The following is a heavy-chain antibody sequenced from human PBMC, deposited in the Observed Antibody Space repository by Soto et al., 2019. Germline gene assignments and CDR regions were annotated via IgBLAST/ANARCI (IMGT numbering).Heavy chain of an antibody. Sequence: LRLSCAASGFTFSSYWMSWVRQAPGKGLEWVANIKQDGSEKYYVDSVKGRFTISRDNAKNSLYLQMNSLRAEDTAVYYCARDGGYSYGYECGYFDYWGQGTLVTVSS. CDR3: ARDGGYSYGYECGYFDY. J-gene: IGHJ4*02. V-gene: IGHV3-7*01. D-gene: IGHD5-18*01. CDR1: GFTFSSYW. CDR2: IKQDGSEK.